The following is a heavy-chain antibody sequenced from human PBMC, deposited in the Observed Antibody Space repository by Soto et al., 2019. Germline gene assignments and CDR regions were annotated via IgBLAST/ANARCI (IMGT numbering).Heavy chain of an antibody. J-gene: IGHJ6*02. D-gene: IGHD2-21*02. CDR2: IYYSGST. V-gene: IGHV4-31*03. CDR1: GGSISSGTYY. CDR3: ASLGRMVTYSYFGMDV. Sequence: QVQLQESGPGLVKPSQTLSLTCTVSGGSISSGTYYWSWIRQHPGKGLEWIGHIYYSGSTYYNPSLKSRVTISVDTSKNQFSLKLSSVTAADTAVYYCASLGRMVTYSYFGMDVWGQGTTVTVSS.